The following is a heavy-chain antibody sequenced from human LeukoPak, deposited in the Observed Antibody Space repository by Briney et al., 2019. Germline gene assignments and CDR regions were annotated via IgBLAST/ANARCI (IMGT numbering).Heavy chain of an antibody. Sequence: SETLSLTCTVSGGSISSYYWSWIRQPAGKGLEWIGRIYTSGSTNYNPSLKSRVIMSVDTSKNQFSLKLSSVTAADTAVYYCAREHYYGSGSHQNWFDPWGQGTLVTVSS. V-gene: IGHV4-4*07. CDR1: GGSISSYY. J-gene: IGHJ5*02. CDR2: IYTSGST. CDR3: AREHYYGSGSHQNWFDP. D-gene: IGHD3-10*01.